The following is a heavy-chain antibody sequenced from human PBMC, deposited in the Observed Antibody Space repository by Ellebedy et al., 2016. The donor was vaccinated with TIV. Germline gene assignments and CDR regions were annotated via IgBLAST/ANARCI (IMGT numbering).Heavy chain of an antibody. D-gene: IGHD2-21*02. J-gene: IGHJ4*02. CDR1: GFPFSSYA. CDR2: ISSSSSTI. V-gene: IGHV3-48*01. Sequence: GESLKISCSASGFPFSSYAMSWVRQAPGKGLEWVSQISSSSSTILYADSVKGRFTISRDSSKNTLYLQMNSLRAEDTAVYFCAKFYVHCGGACDSDYWGQGILVTVSS. CDR3: AKFYVHCGGACDSDY.